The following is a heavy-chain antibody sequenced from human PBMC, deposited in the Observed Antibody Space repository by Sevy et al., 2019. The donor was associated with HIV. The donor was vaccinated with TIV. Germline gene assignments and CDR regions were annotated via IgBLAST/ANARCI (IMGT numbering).Heavy chain of an antibody. CDR1: GYTFTSYG. Sequence: ASVKVSCKASGYTFTSYGINWVRQAPGQGLEWMGWINVYNGNANYAQKLQGRGTMTTDTSTSTAYMELRSLRSDDTALYYCASGEKYCSGGSCYFHLHYWGQGSLVTVSS. CDR2: INVYNGNA. CDR3: ASGEKYCSGGSCYFHLHY. V-gene: IGHV1-18*01. J-gene: IGHJ4*02. D-gene: IGHD2-15*01.